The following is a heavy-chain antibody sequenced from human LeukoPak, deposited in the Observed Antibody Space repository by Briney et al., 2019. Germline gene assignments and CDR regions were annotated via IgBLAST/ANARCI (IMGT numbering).Heavy chain of an antibody. J-gene: IGHJ4*02. CDR1: GFTVSSNY. V-gene: IGHV3-66*01. D-gene: IGHD4-17*01. CDR2: IYSGGST. CDR3: ARDLGDYNFDY. Sequence: SGGSLRLSCAASGFTVSSNYMSWVRQAPGKGLEWVSIIYSGGSTYYADSVKGRFTISRDNSKNTLYLQMNSLRAEDTAVYYCARDLGDYNFDYWGQGTLVTVSS.